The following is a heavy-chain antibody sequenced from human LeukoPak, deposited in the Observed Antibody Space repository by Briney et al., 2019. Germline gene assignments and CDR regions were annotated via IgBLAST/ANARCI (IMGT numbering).Heavy chain of an antibody. CDR3: ARERGYSFGYGVDY. CDR2: LHYSGSI. V-gene: IGHV4-59*01. J-gene: IGHJ4*02. Sequence: SETLSLTCTVSGGSFSSYYWSWIRQPPGKGLVWIGYLHYSGSIKYSPSLKSRVTISVDASKNQFSLKLSSVTAADTAVYYCARERGYSFGYGVDYWGQGTLVTVSS. CDR1: GGSFSSYY. D-gene: IGHD5-18*01.